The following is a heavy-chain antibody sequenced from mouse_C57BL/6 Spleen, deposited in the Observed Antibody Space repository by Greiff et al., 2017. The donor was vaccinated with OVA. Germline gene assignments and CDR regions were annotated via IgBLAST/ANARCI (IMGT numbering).Heavy chain of an antibody. CDR3: ARGLPDNAMDY. V-gene: IGHV1-55*01. CDR1: GYTFTSYW. CDR2: IYPGSGST. Sequence: QVQLQQSGAELVKPGASVKMSCKASGYTFTSYWITWVKQRPGQGLEWIGDIYPGSGSTNYNEKFKSKATLTVDTSSSTAYMQLSSLTSEDSAVYYCARGLPDNAMDYWGQGTSVTVSS. D-gene: IGHD3-1*01. J-gene: IGHJ4*01.